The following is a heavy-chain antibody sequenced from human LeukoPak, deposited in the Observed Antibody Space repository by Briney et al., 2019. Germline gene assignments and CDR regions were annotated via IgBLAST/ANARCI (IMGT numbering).Heavy chain of an antibody. CDR1: GGSISSYY. CDR3: ARDSSSGLVNY. J-gene: IGHJ4*02. Sequence: SETLSLTCTVSGGSISSYYWSWIRQPPGKGLEWIEYIYYSGSTNYNPSLKSRITISVDTSKNQFSLKLSSVTAADTVVYYCARDSSSGLVNYWGQGTLVTVSS. CDR2: IYYSGST. V-gene: IGHV4-59*01. D-gene: IGHD1-26*01.